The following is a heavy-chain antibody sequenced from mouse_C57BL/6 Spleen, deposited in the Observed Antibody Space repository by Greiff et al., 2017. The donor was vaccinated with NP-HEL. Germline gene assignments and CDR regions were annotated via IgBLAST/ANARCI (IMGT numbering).Heavy chain of an antibody. CDR2: IYPGSGST. J-gene: IGHJ1*03. V-gene: IGHV1-55*01. Sequence: VQLQQSGAELVKPGASVKMSCKASGYTFTSYWITWVKQRPGQGLEWIGDIYPGSGSTNYNEKFKSKATLPVDTSSSTAYMQLSSLTSEDSAVYYCARFYYGSSLYWYFDVWGTGTTVTVSS. D-gene: IGHD1-1*01. CDR1: GYTFTSYW. CDR3: ARFYYGSSLYWYFDV.